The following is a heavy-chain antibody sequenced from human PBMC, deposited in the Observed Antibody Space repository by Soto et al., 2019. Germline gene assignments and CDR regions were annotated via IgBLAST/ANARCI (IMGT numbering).Heavy chain of an antibody. V-gene: IGHV4-34*01. CDR1: GGSFRGYH. J-gene: IGHJ6*02. CDR3: ARGLSSSATFYHYYGMDV. CDR2: INHSGST. Sequence: SETLSLTCAVYGGSFRGYHWSWIRQPPGKGLEWIGEINHSGSTNYNPSLKSRVIISLETSKNQFSLILTSVTAADTAVYYCARGLSSSATFYHYYGMDVWGQGTTVTAP. D-gene: IGHD6-6*01.